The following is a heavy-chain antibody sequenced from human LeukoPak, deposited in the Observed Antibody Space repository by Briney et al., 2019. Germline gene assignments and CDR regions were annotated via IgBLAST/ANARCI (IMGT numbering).Heavy chain of an antibody. J-gene: IGHJ3*02. CDR1: GFTFSSYS. CDR2: ISSSSSYI. CDR3: ARVGYYDSSGYHHAFDI. V-gene: IGHV3-21*01. Sequence: PGGSLRLSCAASGFTFSSYSMNWVRQAPGKGLEWVSSISSSSSYIYYADSVKGRFTISRDNAKSSLYLQMNSLRAEDTAVYYCARVGYYDSSGYHHAFDIWGQGTMATVSS. D-gene: IGHD3-22*01.